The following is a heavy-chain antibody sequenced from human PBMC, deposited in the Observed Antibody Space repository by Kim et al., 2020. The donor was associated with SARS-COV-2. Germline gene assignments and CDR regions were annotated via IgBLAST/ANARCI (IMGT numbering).Heavy chain of an antibody. D-gene: IGHD6-6*01. J-gene: IGHJ4*02. CDR3: AKAHSSSWGTFDY. Sequence: YSDSVEGRFTISRDNSKNTLYLQMNSLRADDAAVYYCAKAHSSSWGTFDYWGQGTLVTVSS. V-gene: IGHV3-23*01.